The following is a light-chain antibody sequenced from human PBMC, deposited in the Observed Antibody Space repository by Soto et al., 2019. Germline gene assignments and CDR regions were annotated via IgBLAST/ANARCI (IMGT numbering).Light chain of an antibody. V-gene: IGKV1-39*01. CDR3: QQSYSGLVA. CDR2: DAS. CDR1: QTISSY. Sequence: DIQMTQSPSSLSASVGDIVTITCRASQTISSYLNWYQQKPGKAPKVLIYDASSLESGVPSRFSGSGSGTGFTLTISSLQPEDSASYYCQQSYSGLVAFGQGTKVDIK. J-gene: IGKJ1*01.